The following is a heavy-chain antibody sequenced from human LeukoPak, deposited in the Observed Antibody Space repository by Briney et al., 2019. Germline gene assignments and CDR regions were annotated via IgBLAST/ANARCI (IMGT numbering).Heavy chain of an antibody. V-gene: IGHV4-39*07. CDR1: GGSISSSSYY. CDR3: ARNLYDSSGSMGIYTFDY. D-gene: IGHD3-22*01. Sequence: SETLSLTCIVSGGSISSSSYYWGWNRQPPGKGLEWIGSIYYSGSTNCNPSLKSRVTISVDTSKNQFSLKLSSVTAADTAVYYCARNLYDSSGSMGIYTFDYWGQGTLVTVSS. J-gene: IGHJ4*02. CDR2: IYYSGST.